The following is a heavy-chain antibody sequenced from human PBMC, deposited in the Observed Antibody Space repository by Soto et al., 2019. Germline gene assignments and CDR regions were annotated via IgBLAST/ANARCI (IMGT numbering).Heavy chain of an antibody. V-gene: IGHV3-11*01. CDR3: ERAKTAMVTVDY. D-gene: IGHD5-18*01. CDR1: GFTFSDYY. J-gene: IGHJ4*02. CDR2: ITSSGSTI. Sequence: GGSLRLSCAASGFTFSDYYMSWIRQAPGKGLEWVSYITSSGSTIYYADSVKGRFTISRDNAKNSLYLQMNSLRAEETAVYYCERAKTAMVTVDYWGPGTLATVSS.